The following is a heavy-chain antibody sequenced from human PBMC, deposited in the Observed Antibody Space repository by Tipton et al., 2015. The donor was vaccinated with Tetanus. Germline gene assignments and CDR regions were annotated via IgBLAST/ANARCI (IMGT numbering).Heavy chain of an antibody. CDR3: ARAHCSDGVCNFDF. CDR2: IYPGDSDT. CDR1: GYIFTNYW. Sequence: MQLVQSGGEVKKPGESLKISCKGSGYIFTNYWIGWVRQKPGKGLEWMGIIYPGDSDTRYSPSFQGQVTISVGKSINTAYLQWSSLKASDTSMFYCARAHCSDGVCNFDFWGQGALVTVAS. D-gene: IGHD2-15*01. J-gene: IGHJ4*02. V-gene: IGHV5-51*01.